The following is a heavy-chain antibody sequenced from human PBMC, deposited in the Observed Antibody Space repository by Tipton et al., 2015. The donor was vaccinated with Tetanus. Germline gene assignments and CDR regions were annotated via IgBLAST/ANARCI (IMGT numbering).Heavy chain of an antibody. V-gene: IGHV4-31*03. CDR3: AKVPWEGVYANWFDP. D-gene: IGHD2-8*01. Sequence: TLSLTCTVSGGSIGSGGNYWSWIRQHPGKGLEWIGNIYCSGSTYYNPSLKSRVTISVDTSTNQFSLKLSSVTAADTAVYYCAKVPWEGVYANWFDPWGQGTLVTVSS. CDR2: IYCSGST. J-gene: IGHJ5*02. CDR1: GGSIGSGGNY.